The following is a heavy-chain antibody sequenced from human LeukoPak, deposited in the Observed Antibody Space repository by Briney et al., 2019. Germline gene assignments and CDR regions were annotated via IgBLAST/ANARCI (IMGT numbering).Heavy chain of an antibody. CDR3: ASEPLGNLDY. CDR1: GGSISSSSYY. J-gene: IGHJ4*02. V-gene: IGHV4-39*01. Sequence: SETLSLICTVSGGSISSSSYYWGWIRQPPGKGLEWIGSIYYRGSAYYNSSLKSRATISVDTSKNQLSLRLSSVTAADTAVYYCASEPLGNLDYWGQGTLVTVSS. D-gene: IGHD7-27*01. CDR2: IYYRGSA.